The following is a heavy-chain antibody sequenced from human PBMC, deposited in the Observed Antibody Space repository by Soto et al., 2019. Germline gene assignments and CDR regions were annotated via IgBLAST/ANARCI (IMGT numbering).Heavy chain of an antibody. CDR2: VHHSWGS. J-gene: IGHJ6*02. Sequence: QVQLQESGPGLVKPSETLSLSCTVSGGSISSYYWSWFRQSPGKRMEWIGYVHHSWGSSYNPSLQGRVAISLDTSKRQFSLKVTSVTATDTAVYYCARQGFGPLHGLVAVWGQGTTVTVSS. V-gene: IGHV4-59*08. CDR1: GGSISSYY. CDR3: ARQGFGPLHGLVAV. D-gene: IGHD3-10*01.